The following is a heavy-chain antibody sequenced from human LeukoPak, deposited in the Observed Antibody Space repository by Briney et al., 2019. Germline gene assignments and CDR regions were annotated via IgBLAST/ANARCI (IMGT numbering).Heavy chain of an antibody. Sequence: GASVKVSCKASGYTFTSYDINWVRQATGQGLEWMGWMNPNSGNTGYAQKFQGRVTMTRNTSISTAYMELSSLRSEDTAVYYCARVGIAAAASLFDYWGQGTLVTVSS. CDR1: GYTFTSYD. V-gene: IGHV1-8*01. CDR3: ARVGIAAAASLFDY. CDR2: MNPNSGNT. D-gene: IGHD6-13*01. J-gene: IGHJ4*02.